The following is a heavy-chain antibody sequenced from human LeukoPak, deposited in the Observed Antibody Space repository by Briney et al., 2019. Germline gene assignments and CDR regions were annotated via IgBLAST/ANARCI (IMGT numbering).Heavy chain of an antibody. Sequence: ASVKVSCKASGGTFSSYAISWVRQAPGQGLEWMGGIIPIFGTANYAQKFQGRVTMTRDTSISTAYMELSRLRSDDTAVYYCAGTSNSIVATHADYIDVWGKGTTVTVSS. CDR3: AGTSNSIVATHADYIDV. CDR1: GGTFSSYA. D-gene: IGHD2-15*01. V-gene: IGHV1-69*05. J-gene: IGHJ6*03. CDR2: IIPIFGTA.